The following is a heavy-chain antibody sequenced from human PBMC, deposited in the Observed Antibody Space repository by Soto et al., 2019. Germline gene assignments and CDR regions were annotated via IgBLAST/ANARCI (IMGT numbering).Heavy chain of an antibody. CDR2: ISSSSSTI. CDR1: GFTFISYS. D-gene: IGHD6-13*01. J-gene: IGHJ6*02. CDR3: ARLGYNQRAAAGYYYYYGMDV. V-gene: IGHV3-48*02. Sequence: LRLSCAASGFTFISYSMNWVRQAPGKGLEWVSYISSSSSTIYYADSVKGRFTISRDNAKNSLYLQMNSLRDEDTAVYYCARLGYNQRAAAGYYYYYGMDVWGQGTTVTVSS.